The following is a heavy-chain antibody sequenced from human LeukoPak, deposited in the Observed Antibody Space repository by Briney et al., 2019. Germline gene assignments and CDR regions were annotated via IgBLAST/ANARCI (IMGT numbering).Heavy chain of an antibody. D-gene: IGHD6-6*01. Sequence: QTSETLSLTCTVSGGSISSSTYYWGWIRQPPGKGLEWIGSIFYSGSTYYNPSLKSRVTISVDTSKNQFSLKLSSVTAADTAVYYCVRDRAYSTSFDYWGQGTLVSVSS. J-gene: IGHJ4*02. V-gene: IGHV4-39*02. CDR3: VRDRAYSTSFDY. CDR1: GGSISSSTYY. CDR2: IFYSGST.